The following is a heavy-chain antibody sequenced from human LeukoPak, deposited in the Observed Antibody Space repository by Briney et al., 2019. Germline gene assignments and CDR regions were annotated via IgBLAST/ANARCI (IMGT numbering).Heavy chain of an antibody. Sequence: SETLPLTCTVSGGSISSHYWSWIRQPPGKGLEWIGYIYYSGSTNYNPSLKSRVTISVDTSKNQFSLKLSSVTAADTAVYYCAREDGPGYCSSTSCRYWYFDLWGRGTLVTVSS. V-gene: IGHV4-59*11. CDR3: AREDGPGYCSSTSCRYWYFDL. CDR1: GGSISSHY. CDR2: IYYSGST. J-gene: IGHJ2*01. D-gene: IGHD2-2*03.